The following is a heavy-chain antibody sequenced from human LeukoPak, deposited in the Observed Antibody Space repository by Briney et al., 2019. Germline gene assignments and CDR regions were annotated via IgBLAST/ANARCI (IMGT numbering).Heavy chain of an antibody. V-gene: IGHV4-30-4*01. CDR3: ARGEGPSTVTNPPDAFDI. CDR2: IYYSGST. CDR1: GGSISSGDYY. J-gene: IGHJ3*02. D-gene: IGHD4-17*01. Sequence: SETLSLTYTASGGSISSGDYYWSWIRQPPGKGLEWTGYIYYSGSTYYNPSLKSRVTISVDTSKNQFSLKLSSVTAADTAVYYCARGEGPSTVTNPPDAFDIWGQGTMVTVSS.